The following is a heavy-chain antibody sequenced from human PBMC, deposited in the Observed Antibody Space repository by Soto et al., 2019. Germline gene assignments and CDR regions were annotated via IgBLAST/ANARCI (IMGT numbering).Heavy chain of an antibody. CDR3: ARGGWYLDY. D-gene: IGHD6-19*01. J-gene: IGHJ4*02. Sequence: PSETLSLTCTVSGGSIRVYYWSWIRQPPGKGLEWIGYIHDSGITNYNPSLKSRVTMSVDTTKNQVSLNLNSVTAADTAVYYCARGGWYLDYWGQGTLVTVSS. CDR2: IHDSGIT. CDR1: GGSIRVYY. V-gene: IGHV4-59*01.